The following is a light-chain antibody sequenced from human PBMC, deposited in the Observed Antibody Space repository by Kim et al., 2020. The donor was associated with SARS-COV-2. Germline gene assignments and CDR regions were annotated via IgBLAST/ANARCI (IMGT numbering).Light chain of an antibody. CDR3: SSYTASTTPV. J-gene: IGLJ2*01. CDR2: DVS. Sequence: GSPGQSITISCTRTTRDDSVSWYQQPPGNAPKLIIFDVSDRPSGISSRFSRSQSGNTASLTISGLQADDEAGYYCSSYTASTTPVFGGGTKVTVL. V-gene: IGLV2-14*03. CDR1: TRDDS.